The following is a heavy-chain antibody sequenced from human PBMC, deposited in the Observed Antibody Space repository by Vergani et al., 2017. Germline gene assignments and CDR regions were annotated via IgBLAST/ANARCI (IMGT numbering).Heavy chain of an antibody. V-gene: IGHV1-8*01. Sequence: QEQLVQSGAEVRKPGASVKVSCKASGYNFTSFDINWVRLATGQGLEWMGWMNPKSGNTAYAAKFQGRITMTRDSSTDTAYMEMKSLRSEDTAIYFCARGVLDSKYRHHWFGPWGQGTVVTDSS. CDR1: GYNFTSFD. CDR3: ARGVLDSKYRHHWFGP. J-gene: IGHJ5*02. D-gene: IGHD3/OR15-3a*01. CDR2: MNPKSGNT.